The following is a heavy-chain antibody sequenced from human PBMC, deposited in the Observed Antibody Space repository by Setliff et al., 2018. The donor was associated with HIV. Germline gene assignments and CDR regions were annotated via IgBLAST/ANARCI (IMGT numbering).Heavy chain of an antibody. V-gene: IGHV1-18*01. CDR1: GYTFTNYG. CDR3: ARTDYGGNSGGNYFDY. D-gene: IGHD4-17*01. J-gene: IGHJ4*02. CDR2: ISAYNGHT. Sequence: ASVKVSCKASGYTFTNYGISWVRQAPGQGLEWMGWISAYNGHTNFAQKFQGRVTMTTDTATSTAYMEVRSLRSDDTAVYYCARTDYGGNSGGNYFDYWGQGSLVTVSS.